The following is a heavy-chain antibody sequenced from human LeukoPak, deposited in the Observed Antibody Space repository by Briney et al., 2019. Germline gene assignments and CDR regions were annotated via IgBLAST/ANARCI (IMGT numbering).Heavy chain of an antibody. CDR2: IYYSGDNSGDT. CDR1: GGSISSSSYY. D-gene: IGHD5-18*01. J-gene: IGHJ4*02. CDR3: ARLRGYTDGPPGY. Sequence: SETLSLTCTVSGGSISSSSYYWGWIRQPPWKGLEWIGSIYYSGDNSGDTYYNPSPKSRVSISVDTSKNQFSLKLSSVTAADTAVYFCARLRGYTDGPPGYWGQGTLVTVSS. V-gene: IGHV4-39*01.